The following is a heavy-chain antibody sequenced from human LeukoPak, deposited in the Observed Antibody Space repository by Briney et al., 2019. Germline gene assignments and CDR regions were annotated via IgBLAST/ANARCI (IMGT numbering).Heavy chain of an antibody. CDR3: ARMEVA. CDR1: GFTFSSSW. CDR2: ISSDGITT. J-gene: IGHJ3*01. Sequence: GGSLRLSCAASGFTFSSSWMHWVRQVLGKGLVWVSRISSDGITTNYADSVKGRFTISRDNAKNTAYLQMNSLRAEDTAVYYCARMEVAWGQGTIVTVSS. V-gene: IGHV3-74*01. D-gene: IGHD3-3*01.